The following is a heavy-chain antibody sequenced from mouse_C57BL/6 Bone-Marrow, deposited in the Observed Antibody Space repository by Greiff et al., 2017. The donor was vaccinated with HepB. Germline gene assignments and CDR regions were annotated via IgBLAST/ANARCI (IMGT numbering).Heavy chain of an antibody. D-gene: IGHD1-1*01. CDR1: GYTFTSYW. Sequence: QVQLQQPGAELVRPGSSVKLSCKASGYTFTSYWMDWVKQRPGQGLEWIGNIYPSDSETHYNQKFKDKATLTVDKSSSTAYMQLSSLTSEDSAVYYCARHYYYGSSSYWYFDVWGTGTTVTVSS. CDR2: IYPSDSET. V-gene: IGHV1-61*01. CDR3: ARHYYYGSSSYWYFDV. J-gene: IGHJ1*03.